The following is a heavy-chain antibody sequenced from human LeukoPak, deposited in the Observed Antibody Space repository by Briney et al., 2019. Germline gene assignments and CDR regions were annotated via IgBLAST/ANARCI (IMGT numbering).Heavy chain of an antibody. J-gene: IGHJ5*02. CDR2: IIPIFGTA. V-gene: IGHV1-69*05. CDR1: GGTFSSYA. Sequence: ASVKVSCTASGGTFSSYAISWVRQAPGQGLEWMGGIIPIFGTANYAQKFQGRVTITTDESTSTAYMELSSLRSEDTAVYYCARSPPSGGYNWFDPWGQGTLVTVSS. D-gene: IGHD3-16*01. CDR3: ARSPPSGGYNWFDP.